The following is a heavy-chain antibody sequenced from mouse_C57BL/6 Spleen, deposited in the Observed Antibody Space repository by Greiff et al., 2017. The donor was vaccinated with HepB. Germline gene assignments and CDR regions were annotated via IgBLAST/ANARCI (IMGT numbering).Heavy chain of an antibody. CDR1: GYTFTSYW. J-gene: IGHJ1*03. D-gene: IGHD1-1*01. CDR3: ARAYYYGSHWYFDV. Sequence: QVQLQQPGAELVKPGASVKLSCKASGYTFTSYWMQWVKQRPGQGLEWIGEIDPSDSYTNYNQKFKGKATLTVDTSSSTAYMQLSSLTSEDSAVYYCARAYYYGSHWYFDVWGTGTTVTVSS. V-gene: IGHV1-50*01. CDR2: IDPSDSYT.